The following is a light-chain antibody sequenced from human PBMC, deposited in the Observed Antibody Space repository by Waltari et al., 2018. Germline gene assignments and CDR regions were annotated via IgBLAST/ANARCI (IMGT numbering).Light chain of an antibody. V-gene: IGKV1-5*03. Sequence: DIQMTQSPSTLSASVGDRVTITCRASQSIGSYLAWYHQKPGKAPNLLIYKASSLQSGVPSRFSGSGSGTEFTLTISSLQPDDFATYYCQQYTAYALTFGGGTKVEIQ. CDR3: QQYTAYALT. CDR1: QSIGSY. J-gene: IGKJ4*01. CDR2: KAS.